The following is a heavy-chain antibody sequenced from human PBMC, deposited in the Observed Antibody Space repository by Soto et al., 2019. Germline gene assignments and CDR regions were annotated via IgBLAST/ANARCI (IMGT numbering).Heavy chain of an antibody. D-gene: IGHD3-3*01. CDR2: VTGSGRST. Sequence: EVQLLESGGGLVQPGGSLRLSCVASGFTFDSHAMTWVRQAPGKGLEWVSTVTGSGRSTYYGDSVKGRFTISRDKSKNTVSLQMNSLRAEDTAVYYCAKNEAYSDFWGASAWFDSWGQGTLVTVSS. J-gene: IGHJ5*01. V-gene: IGHV3-23*01. CDR1: GFTFDSHA. CDR3: AKNEAYSDFWGASAWFDS.